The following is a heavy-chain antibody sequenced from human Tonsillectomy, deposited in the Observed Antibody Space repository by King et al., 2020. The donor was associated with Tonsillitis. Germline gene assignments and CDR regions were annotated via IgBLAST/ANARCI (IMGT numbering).Heavy chain of an antibody. J-gene: IGHJ4*02. V-gene: IGHV4-30-4*07. CDR2: IYYSGGT. CDR3: ARLGDFAGDCLRQ. CDR1: GASMSSGGYT. D-gene: IGHD2-21*02. Sequence: QLQESGPGLVKPSQTLSLTCAVSGASMSSGGYTWSWIRQPPGKGLEWIGYIYYSGGTYYNPSLKSRVTISVDTSKNQFSLKLSSVTAADTAMYYCARLGDFAGDCLRQWGQGTLVTVSS.